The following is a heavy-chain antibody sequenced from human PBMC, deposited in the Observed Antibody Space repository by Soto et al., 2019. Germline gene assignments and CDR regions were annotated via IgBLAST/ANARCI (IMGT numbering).Heavy chain of an antibody. Sequence: GGSLRLSCAASGFTFSSYSMNWVRQAPGKGLEWVSSISSSSSYIYYADSVKGRFTISRDNAKNSLYLQMNSLRAEDTAVYYCARALVWLGDTYGMDVWGQGTTVTVSS. D-gene: IGHD3-10*01. V-gene: IGHV3-21*01. CDR1: GFTFSSYS. CDR3: ARALVWLGDTYGMDV. J-gene: IGHJ6*02. CDR2: ISSSSSYI.